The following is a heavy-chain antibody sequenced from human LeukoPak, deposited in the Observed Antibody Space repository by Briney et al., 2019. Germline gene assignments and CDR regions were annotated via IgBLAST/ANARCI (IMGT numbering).Heavy chain of an antibody. CDR2: MNPNSGNT. J-gene: IGHJ4*02. CDR1: GYTFTSYD. V-gene: IGHV1-8*01. D-gene: IGHD5-24*01. CDR3: ARGSARWLQGLTDY. Sequence: ASVKVSCKASGYTFTSYDINWVRQATGRGLEWMGWMNPNSGNTGYAQKFQGRVTMTRNTSISTAYMELSSLRSEDTAVYYCARGSARWLQGLTDYWGQGTLVTVSS.